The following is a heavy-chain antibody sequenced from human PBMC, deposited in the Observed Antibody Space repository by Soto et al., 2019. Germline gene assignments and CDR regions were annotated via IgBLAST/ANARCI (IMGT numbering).Heavy chain of an antibody. D-gene: IGHD2-21*02. V-gene: IGHV1-18*01. CDR2: ISAYNGNT. Sequence: QVQLVQSGAEVKKPGASVKVSCKASGYTFTSYGIRWVRQAPGQGLEWMGWISAYNGNTNYAQTLQGRVTMTTDTSTSTAYMELRSLRSDDTAVYYCAREGRGCGGGRDCHYYYYGMDVWGQGTTVTVSS. J-gene: IGHJ6*02. CDR3: AREGRGCGGGRDCHYYYYGMDV. CDR1: GYTFTSYG.